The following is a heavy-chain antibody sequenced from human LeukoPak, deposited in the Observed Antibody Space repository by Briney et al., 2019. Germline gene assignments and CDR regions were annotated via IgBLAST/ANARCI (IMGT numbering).Heavy chain of an antibody. D-gene: IGHD5-18*01. Sequence: PSQTLSLTCTVSGGSISSGAYYWSWIRQHPGKGLEWIGYIYYSGSTYYNPSLKSRVTISVDTSKNQFSLKLSSVTAADTAVYYCARLGFLGYSYGIDYWGQGTLVTVSS. CDR1: GGSISSGAYY. V-gene: IGHV4-31*03. CDR3: ARLGFLGYSYGIDY. CDR2: IYYSGST. J-gene: IGHJ4*02.